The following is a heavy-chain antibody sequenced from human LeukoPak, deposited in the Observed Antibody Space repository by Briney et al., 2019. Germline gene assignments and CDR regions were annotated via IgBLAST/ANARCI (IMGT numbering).Heavy chain of an antibody. CDR3: AHRYSYGHAFAY. Sequence: SGPTLGNPTQTLTLACTFSGFSLSTSGVGVGWIRQPPGKALEWLALIYWDDDRRYSPSLKSRLTIIKDTSKNHVVLTMTNMDPVDTATYYCAHRYSYGHAFAYWGQGTLVTVSS. CDR1: GFSLSTSGVG. D-gene: IGHD5-18*01. J-gene: IGHJ4*02. V-gene: IGHV2-5*02. CDR2: IYWDDDR.